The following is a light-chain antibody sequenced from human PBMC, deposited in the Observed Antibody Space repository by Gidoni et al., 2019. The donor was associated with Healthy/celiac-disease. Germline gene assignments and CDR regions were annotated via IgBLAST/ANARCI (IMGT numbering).Light chain of an antibody. Sequence: DIVMTQSPDFLAVSLGERATINCNSSQSVLYSSNNKNYLALYQQKPGQPPKLLIYWASTRESGVPDRFSGSGSGTDFTLTISSLQAEDVAVYYCQQYYSTPWTFGQGTKVEIK. CDR3: QQYYSTPWT. CDR1: QSVLYSSNNKNY. V-gene: IGKV4-1*01. J-gene: IGKJ1*01. CDR2: WAS.